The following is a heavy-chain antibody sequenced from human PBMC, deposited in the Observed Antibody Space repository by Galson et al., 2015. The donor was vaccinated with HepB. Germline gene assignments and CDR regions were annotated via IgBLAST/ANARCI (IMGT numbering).Heavy chain of an antibody. Sequence: SLRLSCAASGFTFFTSAMGWVRQAPGKGLEWVSTISGVGENTYYADSVKGRFTVSRDNSRNMVYLQMNSLRAEDTAIFYCAKGGHYSPFDPWGQGTLVTVSS. V-gene: IGHV3-23*01. D-gene: IGHD5-18*01. CDR3: AKGGHYSPFDP. CDR1: GFTFFTSA. CDR2: ISGVGENT. J-gene: IGHJ5*02.